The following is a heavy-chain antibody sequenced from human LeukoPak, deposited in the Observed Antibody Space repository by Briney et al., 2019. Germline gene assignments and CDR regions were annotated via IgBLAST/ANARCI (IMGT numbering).Heavy chain of an antibody. D-gene: IGHD1-26*01. Sequence: PSETLSLTCTVSGGSISSYYWSWIRQPAGKGLEWIGRIYTSGSTNYNPSLKGRVTMSVDTSKNQFSLKLSSVTAADTAVYYCARESWELERGDGFDPWGQGTLVTVSS. CDR2: IYTSGST. CDR3: ARESWELERGDGFDP. J-gene: IGHJ5*02. V-gene: IGHV4-4*07. CDR1: GGSISSYY.